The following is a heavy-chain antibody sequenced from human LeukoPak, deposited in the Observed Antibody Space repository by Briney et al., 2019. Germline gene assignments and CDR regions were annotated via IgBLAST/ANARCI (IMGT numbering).Heavy chain of an antibody. D-gene: IGHD3-9*01. V-gene: IGHV4-34*01. Sequence: SETLSLTCAVYGGSFSGYYWSWIRQPPGKGLEWIGEINHSGSTNYNPSLKSRVTISVDTSKNQFSLKLSSVTAADTAVYYCARAGYDILTGYPYYFDYWGQGTLVTVSS. CDR2: INHSGST. CDR3: ARAGYDILTGYPYYFDY. CDR1: GGSFSGYY. J-gene: IGHJ4*02.